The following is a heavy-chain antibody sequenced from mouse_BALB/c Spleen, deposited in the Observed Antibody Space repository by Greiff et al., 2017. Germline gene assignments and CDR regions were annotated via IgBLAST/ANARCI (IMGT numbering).Heavy chain of an antibody. CDR3: TTVVAKGYYYAMDY. Sequence: EVMLVESGGGLVQPGGSMKLSCVASGFTFSNYWMNWVRQSPEKGLEWVAEIRLKSNNYATHYAESVKGRFTISRDDSKSSVYLQMNNLRAEDTGIYYCTTVVAKGYYYAMDYWGQGTSVTVSS. D-gene: IGHD1-1*01. CDR2: IRLKSNNYAT. J-gene: IGHJ4*01. CDR1: GFTFSNYW. V-gene: IGHV6-6*02.